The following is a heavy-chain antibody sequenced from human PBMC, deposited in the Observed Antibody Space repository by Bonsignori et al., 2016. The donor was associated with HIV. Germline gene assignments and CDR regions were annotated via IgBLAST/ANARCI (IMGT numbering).Heavy chain of an antibody. Sequence: SETLSLTCAVSGYSISSGYYWGWIRQPPGKGLEWIGSIYHSGSTYYNPSLKSRVTISVDTSKNQFSLKLSSVTAADTAVYYCARHHLGGGAYYYYMDVWGKGTTVTVSS. J-gene: IGHJ6*03. CDR3: ARHHLGGGAYYYYMDV. CDR1: GYSISSGYY. D-gene: IGHD3-16*01. CDR2: IYHSGST. V-gene: IGHV4-38-2*01.